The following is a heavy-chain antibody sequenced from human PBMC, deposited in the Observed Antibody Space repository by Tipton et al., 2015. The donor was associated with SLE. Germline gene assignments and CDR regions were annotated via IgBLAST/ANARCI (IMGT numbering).Heavy chain of an antibody. J-gene: IGHJ4*02. CDR1: GGSISSSSYY. V-gene: IGHV4-61*09. CDR3: AKDMEDTAMALDY. CDR2: IYTSGST. D-gene: IGHD5-18*01. Sequence: TLSLTCTVSGGSISSSSYYWGWIRQPPGKGLEWIGHIYTSGSTNYNPSLKSRVAISVDTSKNQFSLKLSSVTAADTAVYYCAKDMEDTAMALDYWGQGTLVTVSS.